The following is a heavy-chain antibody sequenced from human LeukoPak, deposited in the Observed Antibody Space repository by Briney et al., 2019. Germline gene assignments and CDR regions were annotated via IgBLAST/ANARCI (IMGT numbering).Heavy chain of an antibody. J-gene: IGHJ4*02. V-gene: IGHV3-23*01. CDR3: AKDQPADGYNSI. CDR2: IDGGGSGR. Sequence: GGSLRLSCAVSGFTFSIFAMSWVRQAPGKGREWVSTIDGGGSGRYYADSVKGRFTISRDNSENTLYLQITRLRADDTAVYYGAKDQPADGYNSIWGRGTLVAVSS. D-gene: IGHD5-24*01. CDR1: GFTFSIFA.